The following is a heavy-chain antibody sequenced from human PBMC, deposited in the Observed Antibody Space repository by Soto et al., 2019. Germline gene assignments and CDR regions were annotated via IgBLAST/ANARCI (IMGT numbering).Heavy chain of an antibody. CDR1: GFTVSSNY. V-gene: IGHV3-53*02. D-gene: IGHD3-10*01. CDR3: ARLLWFGELSNDSY. Sequence: EVQLVETGGGLIQPGGSLRLSCAASGFTVSSNYMSWVRQAPGKGLEWVSVIYSGGSTYYADSVKGRFTISRDNSKNTLYLQMNSLRAEDTAVYYCARLLWFGELSNDSYWGQGTLVTVSS. J-gene: IGHJ4*02. CDR2: IYSGGST.